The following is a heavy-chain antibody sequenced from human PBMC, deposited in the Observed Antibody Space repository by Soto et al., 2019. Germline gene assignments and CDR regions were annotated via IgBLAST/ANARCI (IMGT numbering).Heavy chain of an antibody. CDR2: FIPIFGTA. J-gene: IGHJ6*02. V-gene: IGHV1-69*13. D-gene: IGHD1-7*01. CDR1: GGTFSSYA. CDR3: ARGGGTTVSVYYGMDV. Sequence: SVKVSCKASGGTFSSYAISWVRQAPGQGLEWMGGFIPIFGTANYAQKFQGRVTITADESTSTAYMELSSLRSEDTAVYYCARGGGTTVSVYYGMDVWGQGTPVTVSS.